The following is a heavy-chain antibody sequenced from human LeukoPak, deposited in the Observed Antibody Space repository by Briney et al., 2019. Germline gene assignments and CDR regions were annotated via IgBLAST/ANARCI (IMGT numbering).Heavy chain of an antibody. CDR1: GYTFTSYY. CDR2: INPSGGST. V-gene: IGHV1-46*01. CDR3: ARDLSDDSSGYYSGRYFDY. D-gene: IGHD3-22*01. J-gene: IGHJ4*02. Sequence: ASVKVSCKASGYTFTSYYMHWVRQAPRQGLEWMGIINPSGGSTSYAQKFQGRVTMTRDTSTSTVYMELSSLRSEDTAVYYCARDLSDDSSGYYSGRYFDYWGQGTLVTVSS.